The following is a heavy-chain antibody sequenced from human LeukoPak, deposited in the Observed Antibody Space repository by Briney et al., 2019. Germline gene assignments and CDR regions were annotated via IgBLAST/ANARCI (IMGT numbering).Heavy chain of an antibody. CDR1: GFTVSSNY. J-gene: IGHJ4*02. CDR3: ARVRAPRYSSSSDLIYYFDY. D-gene: IGHD6-6*01. V-gene: IGHV3-66*02. Sequence: GGFLRLSCAASGFTVSSNYMSWVRQAPGKGLEWVSVIYSGGSTYYADSVKGRFTISRDNSKNTLYLQMNSLRAEDTAVYYCARVRAPRYSSSSDLIYYFDYWGQGTLVTVSS. CDR2: IYSGGST.